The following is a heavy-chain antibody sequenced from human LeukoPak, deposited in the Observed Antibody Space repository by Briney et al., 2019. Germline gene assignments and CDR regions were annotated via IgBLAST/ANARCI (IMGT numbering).Heavy chain of an antibody. J-gene: IGHJ4*02. Sequence: GGSLRLSCAASGFTFSSYWMHWVRQAPGKGLVWVSRISADGINAHYADSVKGRFTISGDNAENTLYLQMNSLRAEDTALYYCPRTNYYFDNWGQGSLVTVSS. CDR2: ISADGINA. V-gene: IGHV3-74*01. CDR1: GFTFSSYW. D-gene: IGHD1-1*01. CDR3: PRTNYYFDN.